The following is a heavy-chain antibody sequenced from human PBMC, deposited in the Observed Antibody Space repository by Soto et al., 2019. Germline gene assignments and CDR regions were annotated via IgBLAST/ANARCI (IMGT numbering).Heavy chain of an antibody. J-gene: IGHJ4*02. CDR1: GGSFSGYY. D-gene: IGHD3-3*01. CDR3: ASTYDFWSGYYRVLYY. CDR2: ISHGGGT. V-gene: IGHV4-34*01. Sequence: PSETLSLTCAVYGGSFSGYYWSWIRQAPGKGLEWIGEISHGGGTRYNPSLKSPVSISVDTPKNQFSLKLSSVTAADTAVYYCASTYDFWSGYYRVLYYWGQGTLVTVSS.